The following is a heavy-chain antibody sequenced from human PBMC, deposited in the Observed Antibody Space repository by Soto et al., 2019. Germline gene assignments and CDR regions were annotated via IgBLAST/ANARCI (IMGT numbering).Heavy chain of an antibody. CDR3: PKALRPSLNFFYYMVV. CDR1: GFTFGSYA. D-gene: IGHD2-2*01. Sequence: EVQLLESGGGLVQPGGSLRLSCVVSGFTFGSYAMSWVRQAPEKGPEWVAILGGNGFTTYYADSVKGRFTISGDKSKSTLFLQMNSLRADDTGVYYCPKALRPSLNFFYYMVVWGRGTSVTVSS. J-gene: IGHJ6*03. V-gene: IGHV3-23*01. CDR2: LGGNGFTT.